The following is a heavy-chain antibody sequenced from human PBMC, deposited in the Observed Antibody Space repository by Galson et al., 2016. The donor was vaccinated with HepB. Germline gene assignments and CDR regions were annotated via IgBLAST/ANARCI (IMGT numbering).Heavy chain of an antibody. D-gene: IGHD3-10*01. CDR3: ARGRYYASGTSYHGLDV. Sequence: SLRLSCAASGFTFSRYAMHWVRQAPGKGLEWVALILNDGSNEYYADSVKGRFTISRDNSKSTLYLQMSSLRPEDTAVYYCARGRYYASGTSYHGLDVWGQGTTVTVSS. J-gene: IGHJ6*02. V-gene: IGHV3-30-3*01. CDR2: ILNDGSNE. CDR1: GFTFSRYA.